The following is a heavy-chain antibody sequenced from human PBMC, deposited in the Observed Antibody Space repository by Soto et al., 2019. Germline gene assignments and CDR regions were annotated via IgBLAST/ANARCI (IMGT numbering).Heavy chain of an antibody. D-gene: IGHD2-15*01. J-gene: IGHJ4*02. CDR2: INHSGST. Sequence: PSETLSLTCAVYGGSFSGYYWSWIRQPPGKGLEWIGEINHSGSTNYNPSLKSRVTISVDTSKNQFSLKLSSVTAADTAVYYCVRSGTSSGRFSDYWGQGTLVTVSS. CDR3: VRSGTSSGRFSDY. V-gene: IGHV4-34*01. CDR1: GGSFSGYY.